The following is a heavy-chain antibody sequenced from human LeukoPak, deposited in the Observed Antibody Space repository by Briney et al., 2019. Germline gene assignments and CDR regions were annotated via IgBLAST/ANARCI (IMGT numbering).Heavy chain of an antibody. CDR2: ISSSSSYI. CDR1: GFTFSSYS. Sequence: GGSLRLSCAASGFTFSSYSMNWVRQAPGKGLEWVSSISSSSSYIYYADSVKGRFTISRDNAKNLLYLQMNSLRAEDTAVYYCARDKITYSNYSPPDYWGQGTLVTVSS. CDR3: ARDKITYSNYSPPDY. J-gene: IGHJ4*02. D-gene: IGHD4-11*01. V-gene: IGHV3-21*01.